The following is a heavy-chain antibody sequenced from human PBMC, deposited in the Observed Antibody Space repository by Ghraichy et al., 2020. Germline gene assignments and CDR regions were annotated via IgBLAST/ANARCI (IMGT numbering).Heavy chain of an antibody. V-gene: IGHV4-34*01. D-gene: IGHD1-7*01. J-gene: IGHJ5*02. Sequence: SETLSLTCAVYGGSFSGYYWSWIRQPPGKGLEWIGEINHSGSTNYNPSLKSRVTISVDTSKNQFSLKLSSVTAGDTAVYYCARTLPGAGTRWFDPWGQGTLVTVSS. CDR1: GGSFSGYY. CDR2: INHSGST. CDR3: ARTLPGAGTRWFDP.